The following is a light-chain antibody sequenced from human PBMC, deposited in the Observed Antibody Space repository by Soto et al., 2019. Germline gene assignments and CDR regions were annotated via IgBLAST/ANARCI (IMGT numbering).Light chain of an antibody. CDR1: ESVHRN. Sequence: EMVMTQSPATLSVSPGERVTLSCRASESVHRNLAWYQQKPGQGPSLLIYYASTRATGVPDRFTGSGSGTELTLTISSLQSEDFGVYHCQQYSNWPPTFGPGTKVEIK. J-gene: IGKJ3*01. V-gene: IGKV3-15*01. CDR3: QQYSNWPPT. CDR2: YAS.